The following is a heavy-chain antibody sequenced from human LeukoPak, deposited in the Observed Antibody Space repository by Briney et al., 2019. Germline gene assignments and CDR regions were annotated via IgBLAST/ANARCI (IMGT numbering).Heavy chain of an antibody. D-gene: IGHD3-3*01. CDR2: IIPIFGTA. CDR3: ARDLDRLRFLRGDY. V-gene: IGHV1-69*13. Sequence: GASVKVSCKASGYTFTSYGISWVRQAPGQGLEWMGGIIPIFGTANYAQKFQGRVTITADESTSTAYMELSSLRSEDTAVYYCARDLDRLRFLRGDYWGQGTLVTVSS. J-gene: IGHJ4*02. CDR1: GYTFTSYG.